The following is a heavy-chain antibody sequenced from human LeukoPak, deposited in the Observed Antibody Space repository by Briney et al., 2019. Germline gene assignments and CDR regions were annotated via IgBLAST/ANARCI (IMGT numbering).Heavy chain of an antibody. CDR3: ARGSAGPTYCGGDCPVFDY. J-gene: IGHJ4*02. V-gene: IGHV4-61*02. D-gene: IGHD2-21*01. CDR1: GGSISSGSYY. CDR2: IYTSGST. Sequence: SETLSLTCTVSGGSISSGSYYWSWIRQPAGKGLEWIGRIYTSGSTNYNPSLKSRVTISVDTSKNQFSLKLSSVTAADTAVYYCARGSAGPTYCGGDCPVFDYWGQGTLVTVSS.